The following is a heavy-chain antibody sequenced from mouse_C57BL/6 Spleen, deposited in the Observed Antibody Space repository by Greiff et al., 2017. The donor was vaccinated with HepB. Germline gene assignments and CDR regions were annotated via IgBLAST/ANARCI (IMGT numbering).Heavy chain of an antibody. D-gene: IGHD2-4*01. CDR2: IYPRSGNT. Sequence: QVQLQQSGAELARPGASVKLSCKASGYTFTSYGISWVKQRTGQGLEWIGEIYPRSGNTYYNEKFKGKATLTADKSSSTAYMELRSLTSEDSAVYFCAREKDDYDGGDWFAYWGQGTLVTVSA. J-gene: IGHJ3*01. CDR3: AREKDDYDGGDWFAY. V-gene: IGHV1-81*01. CDR1: GYTFTSYG.